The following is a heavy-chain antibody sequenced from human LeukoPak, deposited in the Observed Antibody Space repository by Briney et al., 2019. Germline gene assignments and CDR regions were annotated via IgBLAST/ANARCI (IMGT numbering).Heavy chain of an antibody. D-gene: IGHD5-18*01. CDR1: GFTFSSYS. Sequence: KPGGSLRLSCAASGFTFSSYSMNWVRQAPGKGLEWVSSISSSSSYIYYADSVKGRLTISRDNAKNSLYLQMNSLRAEDTAVYYCARDLVDTAMLKGDYWGQGTLVTVSS. J-gene: IGHJ4*02. CDR2: ISSSSSYI. V-gene: IGHV3-21*01. CDR3: ARDLVDTAMLKGDY.